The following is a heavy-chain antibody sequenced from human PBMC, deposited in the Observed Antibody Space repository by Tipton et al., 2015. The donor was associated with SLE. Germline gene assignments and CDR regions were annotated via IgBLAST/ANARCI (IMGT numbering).Heavy chain of an antibody. CDR3: ARATYCSSTSCYNGGWFDS. Sequence: TLSLTCTVSGGSISSHYWSWIRQPPGKGLEWLGHIYYSGSSDYSPSLKSRATISVDTSKNQFSLWLTSATAADTAVYYCARATYCSSTSCYNGGWFDSWGQGTRVTVSS. V-gene: IGHV4-59*11. D-gene: IGHD2-2*02. CDR2: IYYSGSS. J-gene: IGHJ5*01. CDR1: GGSISSHY.